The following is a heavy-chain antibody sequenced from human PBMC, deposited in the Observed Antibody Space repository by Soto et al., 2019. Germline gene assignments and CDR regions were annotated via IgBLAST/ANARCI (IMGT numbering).Heavy chain of an antibody. CDR3: ARDLVWAFDC. CDR1: GFTFSSFS. CDR2: IGGGGRLI. D-gene: IGHD6-6*01. V-gene: IGHV3-48*02. Sequence: EVQLVESGGGLVQRGGSLRLSCAASGFTFSSFSMNWVRQAPGRGLEWISYIGGGGRLISYADSVKDRFAISRDNAQNSLYLQMDSLRDEDTAVYYCARDLVWAFDCWGQGTLVTVSS. J-gene: IGHJ4*02.